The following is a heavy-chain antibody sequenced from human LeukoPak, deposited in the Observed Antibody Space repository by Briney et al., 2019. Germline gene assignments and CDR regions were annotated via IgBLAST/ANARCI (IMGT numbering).Heavy chain of an antibody. J-gene: IGHJ4*02. CDR1: GFTFSSYA. V-gene: IGHV3-23*01. CDR3: AKCGLRYFDWSDY. Sequence: PGGSLRLSCAASGFTFSSYAMSWVRQAPGKGLEWVSAISGSGGSTYYADSVKGRFTISRDNSKNTLYLQMNSLRAEDTAVYYRAKCGLRYFDWSDYWGQGTLVTVSS. D-gene: IGHD3-9*01. CDR2: ISGSGGST.